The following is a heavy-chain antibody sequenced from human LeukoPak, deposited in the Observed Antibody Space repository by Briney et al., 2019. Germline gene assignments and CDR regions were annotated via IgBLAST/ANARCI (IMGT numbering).Heavy chain of an antibody. D-gene: IGHD6-6*01. V-gene: IGHV3-74*03. CDR1: GFTFRNHW. CDR3: TRDQRVTGRPDIDY. CDR2: ISSDGSST. Sequence: GGSLRLSCAASGFTFRNHWMHWVRQTPGKGLVWVSRISSDGSSTTYADSVKGRFTISRDNAKNTLYLQMNNLRAEDTAMYYCTRDQRVTGRPDIDYWGQGTLVIVSS. J-gene: IGHJ4*02.